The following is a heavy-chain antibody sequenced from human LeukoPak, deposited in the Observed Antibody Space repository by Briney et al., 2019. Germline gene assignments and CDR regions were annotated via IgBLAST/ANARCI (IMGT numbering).Heavy chain of an antibody. CDR3: LRDLNWSLDQ. J-gene: IGHJ4*02. CDR1: GFTFSNYM. Sequence: GPLRLSCAASGFTFSNYMMHWVRQAPGKGLVWVSRIKSDGITITYADSVKGRFTISRDNAKNTLYLQMNSLRAEDTAVYYCLRDLNWSLDQWGQGTLVTVSS. D-gene: IGHD1-20*01. V-gene: IGHV3-74*01. CDR2: IKSDGITI.